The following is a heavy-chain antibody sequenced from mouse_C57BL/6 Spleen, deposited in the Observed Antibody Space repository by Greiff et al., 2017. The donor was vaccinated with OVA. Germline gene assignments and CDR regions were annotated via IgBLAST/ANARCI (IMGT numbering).Heavy chain of an antibody. Sequence: VQLQQSGAELVRPGTSVKMSCKASGYTFTNYWIGWAKQRPGHGLEWIGDIYPGGGYTNYNEKFKGKATLTADKSSSTAYMQFSSLTSEDSAIYYCAREGYYGNYYFDYWGQGTTLTVSS. D-gene: IGHD2-1*01. V-gene: IGHV1-63*01. CDR1: GYTFTNYW. CDR3: AREGYYGNYYFDY. CDR2: IYPGGGYT. J-gene: IGHJ2*01.